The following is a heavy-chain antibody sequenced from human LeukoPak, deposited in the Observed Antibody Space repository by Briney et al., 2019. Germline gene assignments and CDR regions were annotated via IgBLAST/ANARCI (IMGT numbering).Heavy chain of an antibody. CDR3: AKAKSGSGSLGYYGMDV. J-gene: IGHJ6*02. Sequence: GGSLRLSCAASGFTFDDYAMHWVRQAPGKGLEWVSLISWDGGSTYYADSVKGRFTISRDNSKNSLYLQMNSLRAEDTALYYCAKAKSGSGSLGYYGMDVWGQGTTVTVSS. CDR1: GFTFDDYA. D-gene: IGHD1-26*01. CDR2: ISWDGGST. V-gene: IGHV3-43D*03.